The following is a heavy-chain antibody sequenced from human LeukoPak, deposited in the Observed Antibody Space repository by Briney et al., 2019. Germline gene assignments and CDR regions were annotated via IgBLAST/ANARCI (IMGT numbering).Heavy chain of an antibody. CDR2: IWYDGSNK. Sequence: GRSLRLSCAASGFTFSSYGMPWVRQAPGKGLEWVAVIWYDGSNKYYADSVKGRFTISRDNSKNTLYLQMNSLRAEDTAVYYCARDSSTSSSYGMDVWGQGTTVTVSS. CDR3: ARDSSTSSSYGMDV. V-gene: IGHV3-33*01. CDR1: GFTFSSYG. J-gene: IGHJ6*02. D-gene: IGHD2-2*01.